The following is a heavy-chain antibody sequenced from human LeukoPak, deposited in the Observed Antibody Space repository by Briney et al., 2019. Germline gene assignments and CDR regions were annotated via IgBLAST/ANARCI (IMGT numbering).Heavy chain of an antibody. Sequence: KPSETLSLTCTVSGGSISSHFWSRIRQPPGKGLEWIGNIYNGGTTNYNPSLKSGVTISLDTSKNQLSLQLTSVTAADTAVYYCTKATQWLAFDYWGRGTLVTVSS. CDR1: GGSISSHF. D-gene: IGHD6-19*01. CDR2: IYNGGTT. J-gene: IGHJ4*02. V-gene: IGHV4-59*11. CDR3: TKATQWLAFDY.